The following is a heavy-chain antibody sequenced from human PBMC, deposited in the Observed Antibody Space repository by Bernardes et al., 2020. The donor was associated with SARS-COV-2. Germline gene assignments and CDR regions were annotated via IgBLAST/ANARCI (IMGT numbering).Heavy chain of an antibody. CDR1: GGSISSGGYY. V-gene: IGHV4-31*03. J-gene: IGHJ5*01. CDR3: ARLAYRYCSSTSCRSMWFDS. Sequence: SETLSLTCTVSGGSISSGGYYWSWIRQHPGKGLEWIGYIYYSGSTYYNPSLKSRVTISVDTSKNQFSLKLSSVTAADTAVYYCARLAYRYCSSTSCRSMWFDSWGQGPRSPSPQ. CDR2: IYYSGST. D-gene: IGHD2-2*01.